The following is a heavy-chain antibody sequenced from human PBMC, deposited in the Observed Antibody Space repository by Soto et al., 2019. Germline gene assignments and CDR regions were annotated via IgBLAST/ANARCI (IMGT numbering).Heavy chain of an antibody. CDR3: ARGKYCSGGSCYSDWFDP. V-gene: IGHV1-69*01. D-gene: IGHD2-15*01. CDR1: GGTFSSYA. Sequence: QVQLVQSGAEVKTPGSSVKVSCKASGGTFSSYAISWVRQAPGHGLEWMGGIIPIFGTANYAQKFQGRVTLTADESTSTAYIELSSLRSEDTAVYYCARGKYCSGGSCYSDWFDPWGQGTLVTVSS. J-gene: IGHJ5*02. CDR2: IIPIFGTA.